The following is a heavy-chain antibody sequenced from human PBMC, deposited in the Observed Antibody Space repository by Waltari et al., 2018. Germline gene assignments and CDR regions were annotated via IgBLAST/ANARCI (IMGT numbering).Heavy chain of an antibody. CDR1: GGSFRGYY. Sequence: QVQLEQWGAGLLKPAETLSLTCGVSGGSFRGYYWSWIRQSPGKGLEWIGEIDHSGSTNYNPSLKSRLTVSVDTTKNQISLKMTSVTAADTALYYCARHVRQKLIPIISKVSPLDYMDVWGKGTTVTISS. V-gene: IGHV4-34*01. CDR3: ARHVRQKLIPIISKVSPLDYMDV. J-gene: IGHJ6*03. D-gene: IGHD2-21*01. CDR2: IDHSGST.